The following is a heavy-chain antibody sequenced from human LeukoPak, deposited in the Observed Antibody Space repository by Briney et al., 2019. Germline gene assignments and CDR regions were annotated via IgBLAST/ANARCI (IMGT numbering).Heavy chain of an antibody. CDR1: GFTFSSYE. Sequence: PGGSLRLSCAASGFTFSSYEMNWVRQAPGKGLEWVSYISSSGSTIYYADSVKGRFTISRDNAKNSLYLQMNSLRAEDTAVYYCARATPEWEPPLIDYWGQGTLVTVSS. J-gene: IGHJ4*02. CDR3: ARATPEWEPPLIDY. V-gene: IGHV3-48*03. D-gene: IGHD1-26*01. CDR2: ISSSGSTI.